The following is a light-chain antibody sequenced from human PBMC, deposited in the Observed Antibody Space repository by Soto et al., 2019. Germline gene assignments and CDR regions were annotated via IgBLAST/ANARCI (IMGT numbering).Light chain of an antibody. CDR2: GTS. Sequence: EIVMTHSPATLSVSPGERSTLSCRASQSVSSSLAWYQQKPGQPPRVLIYGTSIRATGIPERFSGGGSGTDFTLTITRLESEDFAVYYCQQYGSSLFTFGPGTKVDIK. CDR1: QSVSSS. V-gene: IGKV3-20*01. CDR3: QQYGSSLFT. J-gene: IGKJ3*01.